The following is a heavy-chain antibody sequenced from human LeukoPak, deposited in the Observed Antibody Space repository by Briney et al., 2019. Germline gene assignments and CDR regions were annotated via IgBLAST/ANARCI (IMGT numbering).Heavy chain of an antibody. CDR1: GFTVSSSY. CDR2: IYDGGST. J-gene: IGHJ4*02. Sequence: GGSLRLSCAASGFTVSSSYVAWVRQAPGKGLEWLSVIYDGGSTNYGDSVKDRFTISRDNSKNTLHLQMNSLRAEDTALYYCARASQWLAFDYWGQGALVTVSS. D-gene: IGHD6-19*01. V-gene: IGHV3-66*01. CDR3: ARASQWLAFDY.